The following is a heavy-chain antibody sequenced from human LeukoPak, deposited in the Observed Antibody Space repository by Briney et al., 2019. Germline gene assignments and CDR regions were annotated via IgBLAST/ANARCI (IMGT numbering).Heavy chain of an antibody. Sequence: SETLSLTCAVYGGSFSGYYWSWIRQPPGKGLEWIGEINHSGSTNYNPSLKSRVTISVDTSKNQFSLKLSSVTAAGTAVYYCARGAPDIVVVPAAPGWFDPWGQGTLVTVSS. V-gene: IGHV4-34*01. J-gene: IGHJ5*02. CDR3: ARGAPDIVVVPAAPGWFDP. D-gene: IGHD2-2*01. CDR2: INHSGST. CDR1: GGSFSGYY.